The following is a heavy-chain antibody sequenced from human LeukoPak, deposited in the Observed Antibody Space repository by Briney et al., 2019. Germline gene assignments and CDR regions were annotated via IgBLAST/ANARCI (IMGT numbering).Heavy chain of an antibody. CDR3: ARGNYDFWSGHRY. D-gene: IGHD3-3*01. CDR1: GGTFISYT. Sequence: GASVKVSCKASGGTFISYTISWVRQAPGQGLEWMGRIIPILGIANYAQKFQGRVTITADKSTSTAHMELSSLRSEDTAVYYCARGNYDFWSGHRYWGQGTLVTVSS. V-gene: IGHV1-69*02. J-gene: IGHJ4*02. CDR2: IIPILGIA.